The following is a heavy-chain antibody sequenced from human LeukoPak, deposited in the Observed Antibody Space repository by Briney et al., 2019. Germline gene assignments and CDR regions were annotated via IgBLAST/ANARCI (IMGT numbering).Heavy chain of an antibody. CDR2: ISGRGGSI. V-gene: IGHV3-48*03. CDR1: GLTFSSYE. Sequence: GGSLRLSCAASGLTFSSYEMNWVRQAPGKGLEWISYISGRGGSIYYADSVKGRFTISRDNAKNSLYLQMNSLRAEDTAVYYCAELGITMIGGVWGKGTTVTISS. D-gene: IGHD3-10*02. CDR3: AELGITMIGGV. J-gene: IGHJ6*04.